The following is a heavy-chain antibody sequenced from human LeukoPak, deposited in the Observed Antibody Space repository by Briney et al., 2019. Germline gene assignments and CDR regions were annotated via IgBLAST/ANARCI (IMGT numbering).Heavy chain of an antibody. CDR1: GGSISSYY. V-gene: IGHV4-59*08. J-gene: IGHJ4*02. Sequence: SETLSLTCTVSGGSISSYYWSWIRQPPGKGLEWIGYIYYSGSTNYNPSLKSRVTISVDTSKNQFSLKLSSVTAADTAVYYCARLEGYSGYDNFDYWGQGTLVTVSS. CDR2: IYYSGST. CDR3: ARLEGYSGYDNFDY. D-gene: IGHD5-12*01.